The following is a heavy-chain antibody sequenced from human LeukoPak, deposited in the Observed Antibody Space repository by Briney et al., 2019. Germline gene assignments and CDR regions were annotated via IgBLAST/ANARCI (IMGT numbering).Heavy chain of an antibody. Sequence: GGSLRLSCAASGFTFSGSAMHWVRRASGKGLEWVGRIRSKANSYATAYAASVKGRFTISRDDSKNTAYLQMNSLKTKDTAVYYCTRQMSYYDILTGYYTLYYFDYWGQGTLVTVSS. CDR1: GFTFSGSA. CDR2: IRSKANSYAT. J-gene: IGHJ4*02. D-gene: IGHD3-9*01. CDR3: TRQMSYYDILTGYYTLYYFDY. V-gene: IGHV3-73*01.